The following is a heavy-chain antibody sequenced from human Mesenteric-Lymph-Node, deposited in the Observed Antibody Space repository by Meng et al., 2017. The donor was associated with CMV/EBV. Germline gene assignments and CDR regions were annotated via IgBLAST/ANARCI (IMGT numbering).Heavy chain of an antibody. J-gene: IGHJ4*02. V-gene: IGHV1-8*02. Sequence: ASVKVSCKASGYIFSSYDINWVRQATGQGLEWMGWMNPNSGNTGYAQKFQGRVTITRNTSISTAYMELSSLRSEDMAVYYCARGELVVVVVAAKGGGIDYWGQGTLVTVSS. CDR3: ARGELVVVVVAAKGGGIDY. CDR1: GYIFSSYD. CDR2: MNPNSGNT. D-gene: IGHD2-15*01.